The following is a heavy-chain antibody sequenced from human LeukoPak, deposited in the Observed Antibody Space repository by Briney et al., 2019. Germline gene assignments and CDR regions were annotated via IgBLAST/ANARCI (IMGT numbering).Heavy chain of an antibody. Sequence: ETLFLTCIFSGCPILSYYLWGWIRQPPGKVLEWIWNNYHGGSTHYHPSLKSRVTISVDKSKNQFSLKLSSVTAADTAIYYCARIIYGSGTYTDYWGQGTLVTVSS. V-gene: IGHV4-38-2*02. CDR3: ARIIYGSGTYTDY. D-gene: IGHD3-10*01. CDR1: GCPILSYYL. CDR2: NYHGGST. J-gene: IGHJ4*02.